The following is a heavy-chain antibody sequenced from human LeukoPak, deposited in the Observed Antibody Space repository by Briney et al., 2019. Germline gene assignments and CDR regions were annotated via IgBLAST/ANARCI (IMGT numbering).Heavy chain of an antibody. CDR2: IYPGDSDT. J-gene: IGHJ3*02. CDR1: GYSFTSYW. V-gene: IGHV5-51*01. CDR3: ASTITIFGVVPRPGAFDI. Sequence: GESLKISCKGSGYSFTSYWIGWVRQMPGKGLEWMGIIYPGDSDTRYSPSFQGQVTISADRSISTAYLQWSSLKASDTAMYYCASTITIFGVVPRPGAFDIWGQGTMVTVSS. D-gene: IGHD3-3*01.